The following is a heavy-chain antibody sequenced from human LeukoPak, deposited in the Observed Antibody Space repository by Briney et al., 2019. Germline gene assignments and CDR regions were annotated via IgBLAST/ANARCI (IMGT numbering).Heavy chain of an antibody. Sequence: ASVKVSCKASGYTFTNYAVNWLRQAPGQRLEWMGWINAGNGDTKFSQNYQARVTITRDASASTAYMERSSLTSEDPAVYSCARGLWSAHRREYYFASCGQGTLVTVSS. CDR2: INAGNGDT. CDR3: ARGLWSAHRREYYFAS. J-gene: IGHJ4*02. D-gene: IGHD3-3*01. CDR1: GYTFTNYA. V-gene: IGHV1-3*01.